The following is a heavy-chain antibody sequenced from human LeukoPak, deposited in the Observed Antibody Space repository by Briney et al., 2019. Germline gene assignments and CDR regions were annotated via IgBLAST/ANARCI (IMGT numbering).Heavy chain of an antibody. CDR1: GFTFRDYS. CDR2: TNTAGNTI. Sequence: PGGSLRLSCAASGFTFRDYSMSWIRQAPGKGLEWVAYTNTAGNTIYYADSMKGRFTISRDNAKNSLYLQMNTLRAEDTAVYYCAREGAPRSSSHRFGYWGQGTLVTVSS. V-gene: IGHV3-11*01. J-gene: IGHJ4*02. D-gene: IGHD6-6*01. CDR3: AREGAPRSSSHRFGY.